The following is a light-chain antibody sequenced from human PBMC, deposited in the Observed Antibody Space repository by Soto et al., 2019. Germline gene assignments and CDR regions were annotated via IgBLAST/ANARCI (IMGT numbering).Light chain of an antibody. V-gene: IGKV1-5*03. CDR3: QQYNTYPLT. CDR1: HSISTW. CDR2: KAS. Sequence: STLSASVGDRVTITCRASHSISTWLAWYQQKPGKAPKLLIYKASSLEGGVPSRFGGSGSGTLFNITISSLHPDDFATYYCQQYNTYPLTFGGGTKVDIK. J-gene: IGKJ4*01.